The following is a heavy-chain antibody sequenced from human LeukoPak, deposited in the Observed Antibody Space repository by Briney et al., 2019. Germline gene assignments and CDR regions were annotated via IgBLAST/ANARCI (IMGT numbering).Heavy chain of an antibody. CDR3: VGHAPNIAARFSSLDY. J-gene: IGHJ4*02. D-gene: IGHD6-6*01. CDR1: GGSIISSSYY. V-gene: IGHV4-39*02. Sequence: SETLSLTCTVPGGSIISSSYYGGWIRQPRGKGLEWIGSIDYSGSTHYNSSLKSRVTISVDTSKNHFSLRLSSVTTADTGVYSCVGHAPNIAARFSSLDYWGQGTLVTVSS. CDR2: IDYSGST.